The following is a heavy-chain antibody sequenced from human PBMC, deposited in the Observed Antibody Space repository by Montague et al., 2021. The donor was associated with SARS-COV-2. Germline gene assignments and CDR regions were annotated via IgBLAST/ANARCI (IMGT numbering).Heavy chain of an antibody. CDR3: ARDPNCGSTSCYYHY. V-gene: IGHV3-7*01. D-gene: IGHD2-2*01. Sequence: SLILSCEASGFTFSNYWMSWVRQAPVKGLEWVANIKEDGGQKYYXDSVKGRFTISRDNAKNSLYLQMNSLRAEDTAVYYCARDPNCGSTSCYYHYWGQGTLVTVSS. CDR2: IKEDGGQK. J-gene: IGHJ4*02. CDR1: GFTFSNYW.